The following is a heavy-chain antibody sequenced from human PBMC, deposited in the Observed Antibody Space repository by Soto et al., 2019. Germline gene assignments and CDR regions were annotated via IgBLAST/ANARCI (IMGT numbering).Heavy chain of an antibody. V-gene: IGHV4-31*11. CDR1: GGSISSGGHY. D-gene: IGHD6-19*01. CDR2: ISYGGTA. CDR3: AAEHMGVAVTNWFDP. J-gene: IGHJ5*02. Sequence: QVQLQESGPGLVKPSQTLSLTCAVSGGSISSGGHYWSWIRQHPGKGLEFIGYISYGGTAYYNPSLKSRLTIAIDKAENQFSLKLMSVTAADTAVYYCAAEHMGVAVTNWFDPCGHVTLVTVAS.